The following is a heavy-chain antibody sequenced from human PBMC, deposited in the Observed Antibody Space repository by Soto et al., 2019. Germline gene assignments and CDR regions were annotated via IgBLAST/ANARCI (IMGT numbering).Heavy chain of an antibody. V-gene: IGHV4-30-2*01. Sequence: QLQLQESGSGLVKPSQTLSLTCAVSGGSISSGGYSWSWIRQPPGKGLEWIGYIYHSGSTYYNPSLKMRVTRSVGRPRTQFALKLSSVTAAETAGCCCAAGGGLPRSYLCQGTLVPVSS. D-gene: IGHD1-26*01. CDR2: IYHSGST. CDR3: AAGGGLPRSY. CDR1: GGSISSGGYS. J-gene: IGHJ4*02.